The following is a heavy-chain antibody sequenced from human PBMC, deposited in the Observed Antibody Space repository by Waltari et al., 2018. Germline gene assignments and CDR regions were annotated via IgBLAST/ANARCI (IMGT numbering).Heavy chain of an antibody. D-gene: IGHD3-16*01. J-gene: IGHJ4*02. CDR2: IRNDESNK. Sequence: QVQLVESGGGVVQSGGSLRLACAASGFTFSSYGMHWVRQAPGKGLGWVAFIRNDESNKYYGDSVQGRFTISRDTSKNTLYLQMDSLRAEDTAVYYCAKDSLWGTLDYWGQGTLVTVSS. CDR3: AKDSLWGTLDY. CDR1: GFTFSSYG. V-gene: IGHV3-30*02.